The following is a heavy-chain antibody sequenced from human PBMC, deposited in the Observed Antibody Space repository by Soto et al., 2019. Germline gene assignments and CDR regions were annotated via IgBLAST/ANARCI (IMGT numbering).Heavy chain of an antibody. CDR2: IYHSGST. V-gene: IGHV4-30-2*01. Sequence: SDTLSLTCAVSGGSISSGGYSWSWIRQPPGKGLEWIGYIYHSGSTYYNPSLKGRVTISVDRPKNQFSLKLSSVTAADTAVYYCARVRLGSSCYFDYWGQGTLVTVSS. CDR1: GGSISSGGYS. D-gene: IGHD6-13*01. J-gene: IGHJ4*02. CDR3: ARVRLGSSCYFDY.